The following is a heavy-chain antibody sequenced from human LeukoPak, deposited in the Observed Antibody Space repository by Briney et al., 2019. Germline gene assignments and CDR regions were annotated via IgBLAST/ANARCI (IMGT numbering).Heavy chain of an antibody. Sequence: GGPLRLSCVASGFTFSRYWMSWVRQAPGKGLEWVAKIKQDGSGEYYLDSVKGRFTISRDNAKNSLYLQMNSLRAGDTAVYFCTTGYSSGWYNEGNYWGQGTLVTVSS. V-gene: IGHV3-7*01. CDR3: TTGYSSGWYNEGNY. J-gene: IGHJ4*02. CDR1: GFTFSRYW. D-gene: IGHD6-19*01. CDR2: IKQDGSGE.